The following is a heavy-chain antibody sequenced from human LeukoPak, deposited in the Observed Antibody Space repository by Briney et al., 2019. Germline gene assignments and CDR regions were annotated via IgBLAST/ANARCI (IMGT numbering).Heavy chain of an antibody. CDR3: ARTQLEGGGNYYYYGMDV. V-gene: IGHV3-11*01. Sequence: GGSLRLSCAASGFTFSDYYMSWIRRAPGKGLEWVSYISSSGGTIYYADSVKGRFTISRDNAKNSLYLQMNSLRAEDTAVYYCARTQLEGGGNYYYYGMDVWGQGTTVTVSS. D-gene: IGHD2-2*01. CDR1: GFTFSDYY. CDR2: ISSSGGTI. J-gene: IGHJ6*02.